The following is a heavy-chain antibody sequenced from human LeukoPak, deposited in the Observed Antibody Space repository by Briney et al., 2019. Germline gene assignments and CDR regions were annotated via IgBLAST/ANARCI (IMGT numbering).Heavy chain of an antibody. CDR3: AKDWIQFNRVFDCFDS. J-gene: IGHJ4*02. D-gene: IGHD5-18*01. CDR2: IGNTET. CDR1: GFPFETNA. V-gene: IGHV3-23*01. Sequence: GGSLRLSCATSGFPFETNAMSWVRQAPGKGLEWVATIGNTETFYADSVTGRFTISRDNSKNTVNLQMNRLRVEDAAIYYCAKDWIQFNRVFDCFDSWGQGTLVTVSS.